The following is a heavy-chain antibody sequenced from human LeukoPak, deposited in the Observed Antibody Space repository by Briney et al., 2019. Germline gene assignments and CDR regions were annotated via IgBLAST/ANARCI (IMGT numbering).Heavy chain of an antibody. V-gene: IGHV3-53*05. CDR2: IYNTGST. J-gene: IGHJ4*02. D-gene: IGHD4-23*01. CDR3: ATDPGLRWSFDY. Sequence: PGGSLRLSCAASGYTVRSHRLIWVRQAPGKGLEWVSVIYNTGSTYYADSVMGRFIISRDISKNTLYLQINGLRPDDTAVYYCATDPGLRWSFDYWGQGTLVTVSS. CDR1: GYTVRSHR.